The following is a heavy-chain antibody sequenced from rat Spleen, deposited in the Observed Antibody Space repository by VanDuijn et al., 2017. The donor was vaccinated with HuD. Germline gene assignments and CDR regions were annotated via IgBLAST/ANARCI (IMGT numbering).Heavy chain of an antibody. CDR1: GFSLTSYH. D-gene: IGHD1-12*01. V-gene: IGHV2-43*01. Sequence: QVQLKESGPGLVQPSQTLSLTCTVSGFSLTSYHVSWFRQPPGKGLEWMGVIWTGGSTAYNSLLKSRLSITREISKSKAFLKMNSLQTEDTATYYCARANRDSYAHFDYWGQGVMVTVSS. CDR3: ARANRDSYAHFDY. J-gene: IGHJ2*01. CDR2: IWTGGST.